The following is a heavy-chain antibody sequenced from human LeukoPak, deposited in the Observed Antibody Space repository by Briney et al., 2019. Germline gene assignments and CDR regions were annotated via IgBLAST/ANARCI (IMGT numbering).Heavy chain of an antibody. D-gene: IGHD3-10*01. Sequence: GGSLRLSCAASGFTFSNAWMSWVRQAPGKGLEWVSAISGSGGSTYYADSVKGRFTISRDNSKNTLYLQMNSLRVEDTAVYYCAKDRGIISDYWGQGTLVTVSS. CDR2: ISGSGGST. J-gene: IGHJ4*02. CDR1: GFTFSNAW. CDR3: AKDRGIISDY. V-gene: IGHV3-23*01.